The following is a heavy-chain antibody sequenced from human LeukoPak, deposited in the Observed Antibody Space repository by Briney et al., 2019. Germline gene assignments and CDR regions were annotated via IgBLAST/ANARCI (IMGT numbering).Heavy chain of an antibody. CDR1: GGTFSSYA. J-gene: IGHJ4*02. CDR2: IIPIFGTA. D-gene: IGHD1-1*01. Sequence: SVKVSCKASGGTFSSYAISWVRQAPGQGLEWMGGIIPIFGTANYAQKFQGRVTITADESTSTAYMELSSPRSEDTAVYYCARIFRTTWSDYYFDYWGQGTLATVSS. V-gene: IGHV1-69*13. CDR3: ARIFRTTWSDYYFDY.